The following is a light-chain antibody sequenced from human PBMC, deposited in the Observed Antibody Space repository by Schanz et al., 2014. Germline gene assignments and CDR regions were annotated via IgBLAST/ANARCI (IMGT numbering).Light chain of an antibody. CDR3: SSYAGSNNLGV. CDR1: SSDIGGYNF. V-gene: IGLV2-8*01. J-gene: IGLJ3*02. CDR2: EVT. Sequence: QSALTQPPSASGSPGQSVTISCTGTSSDIGGYNFVSWYQQHPGEAPKLMMYEVTKRPSGVPDRFSGSKSGNTASLTVSGLQAEDEADYYCSSYAGSNNLGVFGGGTQLT.